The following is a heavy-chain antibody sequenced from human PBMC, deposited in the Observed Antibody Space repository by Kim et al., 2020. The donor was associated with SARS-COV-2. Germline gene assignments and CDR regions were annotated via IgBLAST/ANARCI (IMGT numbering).Heavy chain of an antibody. Sequence: GGSLRLSCAASGFIFSNYAMSWVRQAPGKGLEWVSGISGPGGSTYYADSVKGRFTISRDNSKNTLYLQMNSLRAEDTAVHYCVRSSGSIIMVGGVMQSNGMDVWGQGTTVTVSS. D-gene: IGHD3-10*01. CDR2: ISGPGGST. V-gene: IGHV3-23*01. J-gene: IGHJ6*02. CDR1: GFIFSNYA. CDR3: VRSSGSIIMVGGVMQSNGMDV.